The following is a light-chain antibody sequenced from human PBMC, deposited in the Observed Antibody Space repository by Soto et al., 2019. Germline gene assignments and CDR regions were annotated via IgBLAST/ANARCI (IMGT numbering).Light chain of an antibody. V-gene: IGKV1-27*01. J-gene: IGKJ1*01. Sequence: DIQMTQSPSSLSASVGDRVTITCRASQGIRHYLAWYQQKPGKVPKLLIYEASNLQSGVPSRFRGGGSGTEFTLTISSLKPEDVATYYCQNFHSAPQTFGQGTKMEIK. CDR1: QGIRHY. CDR3: QNFHSAPQT. CDR2: EAS.